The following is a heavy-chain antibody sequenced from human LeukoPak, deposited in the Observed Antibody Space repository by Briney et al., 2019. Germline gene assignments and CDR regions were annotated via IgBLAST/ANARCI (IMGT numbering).Heavy chain of an antibody. CDR1: GFTFTSSA. CDR2: IVVGSGNT. D-gene: IGHD6-19*01. J-gene: IGHJ6*02. Sequence: GASVKVSCKASGFTFTSSAVQWVRQARGQRLEWIGWIVVGSGNTNYAQKFQERVTITRDMSTSTAYMELSSLRSEDTAVYYCAAHSSGPLYYYYGMDAWGQGTTVTVSS. CDR3: AAHSSGPLYYYYGMDA. V-gene: IGHV1-58*01.